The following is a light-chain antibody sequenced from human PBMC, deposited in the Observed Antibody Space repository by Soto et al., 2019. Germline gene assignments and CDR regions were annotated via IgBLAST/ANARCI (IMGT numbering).Light chain of an antibody. CDR3: PQYGASPPFT. CDR2: GAS. CDR1: QSVSSTY. Sequence: EIVLTQSPGTLSLSPGERATLSCRASQSVSSTYLAWYQQKPGQAPRVLVYGASNRTTGIPDRFSGSGSGTDFTLTISRLEPDDFAVYFCPQYGASPPFTFGQG. J-gene: IGKJ2*01. V-gene: IGKV3-20*01.